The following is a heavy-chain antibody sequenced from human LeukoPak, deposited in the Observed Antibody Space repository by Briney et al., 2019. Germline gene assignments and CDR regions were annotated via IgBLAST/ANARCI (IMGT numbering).Heavy chain of an antibody. D-gene: IGHD2-15*01. CDR2: IYSSGST. CDR3: ARGGRGSGDYYYYYGMDV. V-gene: IGHV4-4*07. Sequence: SETLSLICSVSGASIRTYYWNWIRQPAGKGLEWIGRIYSSGSTNYNPSLKSRVTMSVDTSKNQFSLQLNSVTAADTAVYCCARGGRGSGDYYYYYGMDVWGQGTTVTVS. CDR1: GASIRTYY. J-gene: IGHJ6*02.